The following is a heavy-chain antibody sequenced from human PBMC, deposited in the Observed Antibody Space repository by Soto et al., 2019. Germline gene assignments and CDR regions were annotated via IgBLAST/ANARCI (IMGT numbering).Heavy chain of an antibody. V-gene: IGHV4-4*07. D-gene: IGHD6-6*01. CDR3: ARERAAPSWIDP. CDR1: GGSVSSNY. CDR2: MYISGTT. J-gene: IGHJ5*02. Sequence: ETLSLTCTVSGGSVSSNYWTWIRQPAGKGLEWIGRMYISGTTDYNPSLRGRVTMSVDTSKNHFSLTLTSVTAADTAVYYCARERAAPSWIDPWGRGTLVTVSS.